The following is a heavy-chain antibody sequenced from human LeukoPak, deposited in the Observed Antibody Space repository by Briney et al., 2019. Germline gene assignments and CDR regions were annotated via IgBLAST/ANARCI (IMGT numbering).Heavy chain of an antibody. D-gene: IGHD6-13*01. J-gene: IGHJ6*03. CDR1: GDSVSSNSAA. CDR3: ARGGGRPQQLVVNYYYYMDV. CDR2: TYYRSKWYN. V-gene: IGHV6-1*01. Sequence: SQTLSLTCAISGDSVSSNSAAWNWIRQSPSRGLEWLGRTYYRSKWYNDYAVSVKSRITINPDTSKNQFSLQLNSVTPEDTAVYYCARGGGRPQQLVVNYYYYMDVWGKGTTVTVSS.